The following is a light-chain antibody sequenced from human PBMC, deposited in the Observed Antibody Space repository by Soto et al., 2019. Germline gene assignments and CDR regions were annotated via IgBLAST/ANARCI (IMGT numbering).Light chain of an antibody. Sequence: SVPTLSPLSLSVSTGVPASVSGMCRQSILHSDGKTYLYWYLQKQGQPAQLLIYEVSNRFSGVPDRVSGSGSETDFTLKISRVEAEDVGVYYCMQALETPITLGQGTRLENK. CDR1: QSILHSDGKTY. CDR3: MQALETPIT. V-gene: IGKV2D-29*01. J-gene: IGKJ5*01. CDR2: EVS.